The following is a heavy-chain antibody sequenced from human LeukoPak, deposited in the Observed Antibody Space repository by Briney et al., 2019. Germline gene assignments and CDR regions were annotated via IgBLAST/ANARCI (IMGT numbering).Heavy chain of an antibody. Sequence: SETLSLTCTVSGGSISSNGYYWGWIRQPPGKGLEWIGNFYSGGSTNYNPSLKSRVTISVDTSKNQFSLKLSSVTAADTAVYYCARHGGGYYYDSGGYLSPFDYWGQGTLVTVSS. D-gene: IGHD3-22*01. CDR2: FYSGGST. CDR3: ARHGGGYYYDSGGYLSPFDY. V-gene: IGHV4-39*01. J-gene: IGHJ4*02. CDR1: GGSISSNGYY.